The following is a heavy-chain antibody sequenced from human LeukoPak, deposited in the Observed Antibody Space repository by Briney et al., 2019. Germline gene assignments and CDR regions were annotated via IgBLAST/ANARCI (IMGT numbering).Heavy chain of an antibody. CDR1: GYTFTNYF. CDR2: INPSGGTT. Sequence: AAVKVSCKPSGYTFTNYFMHWVRQAPGQGIEWMGIINPSGGTTSYAQKVQGRVTMTRGTSTSTVYMTLSSLSSEDTALYCCARGYLTVFSLDAFDIWGQGTMVTVS. D-gene: IGHD3-10*01. CDR3: ARGYLTVFSLDAFDI. V-gene: IGHV1-46*01. J-gene: IGHJ3*02.